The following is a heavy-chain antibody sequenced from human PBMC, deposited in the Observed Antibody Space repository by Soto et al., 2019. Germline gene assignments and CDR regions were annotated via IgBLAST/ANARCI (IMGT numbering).Heavy chain of an antibody. CDR3: AKDQGGYSDY. J-gene: IGHJ4*02. V-gene: IGHV3-30*18. CDR1: GFTFSSYG. D-gene: IGHD3-22*01. CDR2: ISYDGSNK. Sequence: GGSLRLSCAASGFTFSSYGMHWVRQAPGKGLEWVAVISYDGSNKYYADSVKGRFTISRDNSKNTLYLQMNSLRAEGTAVYYCAKDQGGYSDYWGQGTLVTVSS.